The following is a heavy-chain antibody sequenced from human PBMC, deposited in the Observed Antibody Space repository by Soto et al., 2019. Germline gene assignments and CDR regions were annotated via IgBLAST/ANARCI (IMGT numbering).Heavy chain of an antibody. J-gene: IGHJ4*02. V-gene: IGHV3-23*01. CDR2: FRGSGDDGTT. Sequence: EVQLLESGGGLVQPGGSPRLSCAASGFTFSSHAMSWVRQAPGKGLEWVSGFRGSGDDGTTYYADSVKGRFSISRDNSKYMLFLQMNGLRAEDTAIYYCAKKVNSGSGSQYFDYWGQGTLVTVSS. D-gene: IGHD3-10*01. CDR1: GFTFSSHA. CDR3: AKKVNSGSGSQYFDY.